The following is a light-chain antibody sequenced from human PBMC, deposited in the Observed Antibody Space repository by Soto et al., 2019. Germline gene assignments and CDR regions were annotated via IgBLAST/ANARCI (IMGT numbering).Light chain of an antibody. V-gene: IGKV1-39*01. Sequence: DIQMTQSPSSLSASVGDRVTITCRASQSIGNFLNWYQQKPGKAPNLLLYAASSLQSGVSSRFSGSGSGTDFTLTINSLQPEDFATYHCQQTYSTPHTFGQGTRLEIK. CDR3: QQTYSTPHT. CDR2: AAS. CDR1: QSIGNF. J-gene: IGKJ5*01.